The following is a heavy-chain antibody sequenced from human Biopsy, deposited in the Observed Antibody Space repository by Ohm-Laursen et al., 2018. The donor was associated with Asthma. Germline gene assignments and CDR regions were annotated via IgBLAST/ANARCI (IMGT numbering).Heavy chain of an antibody. CDR3: ARQSGQDYGDSSGFDI. CDR2: VSSDGHNK. CDR1: GFAFSSYA. D-gene: IGHD3-22*01. J-gene: IGHJ3*02. V-gene: IGHV3-30-3*01. Sequence: SLRLSCAASGFAFSSYAMHWVRQAPGKGLEWVALVSSDGHNKYYEDSVKGRFTISRDNSRNRLYLQINRLTVEDSAVYFCARQSGQDYGDSSGFDIWGQGTKVAASS.